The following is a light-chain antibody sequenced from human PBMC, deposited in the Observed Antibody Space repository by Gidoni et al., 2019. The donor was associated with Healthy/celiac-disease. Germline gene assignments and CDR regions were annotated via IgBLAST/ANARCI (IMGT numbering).Light chain of an antibody. CDR1: QSVSSY. CDR3: QQRSNWPRS. Sequence: EIVLTQSPATLSLSPGERATLFCRASQSVSSYLAWYQQKPGQAPRLLIYVASSRATGIPARFSGSGSGTDFTLTISSLEPEDFAVYYCQQRSNWPRSFGPGTKVEIK. CDR2: VAS. J-gene: IGKJ3*01. V-gene: IGKV3-11*01.